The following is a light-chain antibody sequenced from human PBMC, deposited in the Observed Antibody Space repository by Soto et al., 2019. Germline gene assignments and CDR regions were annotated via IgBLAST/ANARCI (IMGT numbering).Light chain of an antibody. Sequence: DIVLTQSPATLSLSPGERATLSCRASQSVSSYLAWYQQKPGQAPRLLIYDASNRATGIPARFSGSGSGTDFTLTISSLEPEDFAVYYCQQRSNWPTFGQGTKVDI. CDR2: DAS. J-gene: IGKJ1*01. V-gene: IGKV3-11*01. CDR3: QQRSNWPT. CDR1: QSVSSY.